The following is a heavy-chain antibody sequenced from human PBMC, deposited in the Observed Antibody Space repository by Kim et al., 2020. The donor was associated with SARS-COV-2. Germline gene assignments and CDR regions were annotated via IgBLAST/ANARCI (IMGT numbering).Heavy chain of an antibody. Sequence: ASVKVSCKSSGYTFTSYDINWVRQATGQGLEWMGWMNPNSGNTGYAQKFQGRVNRTRDTSISTAYMELSSLRSEDTAVYYCARGLPSSNSFDPWGQGTLVTVSS. CDR1: GYTFTSYD. CDR3: ARGLPSSNSFDP. V-gene: IGHV1-8*01. CDR2: MNPNSGNT. J-gene: IGHJ5*02.